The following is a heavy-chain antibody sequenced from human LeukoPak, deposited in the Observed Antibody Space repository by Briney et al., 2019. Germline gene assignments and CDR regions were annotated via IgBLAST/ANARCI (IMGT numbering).Heavy chain of an antibody. CDR2: IYHSGTT. CDR3: AREHSNLNWFDP. V-gene: IGHV4-4*02. J-gene: IGHJ5*02. CDR1: GGSIISNDW. D-gene: IGHD4-11*01. Sequence: PSETLSLTCAVSGGSIISNDWWSWVRQPPGKGLEWIGEIYHSGTTDYNPSLKSRVTISVDKSKNQFSLKLSSVTAADTAVYYCAREHSNLNWFDPWGQGTLVTVSS.